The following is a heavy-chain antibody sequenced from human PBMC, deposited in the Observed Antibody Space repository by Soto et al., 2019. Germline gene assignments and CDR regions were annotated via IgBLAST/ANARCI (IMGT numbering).Heavy chain of an antibody. J-gene: IGHJ6*02. CDR1: AGMPRTSCYY. CDR2: IYYSGST. CDR3: AAQWDTAEDV. V-gene: IGHV4-39*01. Sequence: PQALRHTYTGSAGMPRTSCYYWGWIRQPPGKGLEWIGSIYYSGSTYYNPSLKSRVTISVDTSKNQFSLKLSSVTAADTAVYYCAAQWDTAEDVWGQGTTVT. D-gene: IGHD1-26*01.